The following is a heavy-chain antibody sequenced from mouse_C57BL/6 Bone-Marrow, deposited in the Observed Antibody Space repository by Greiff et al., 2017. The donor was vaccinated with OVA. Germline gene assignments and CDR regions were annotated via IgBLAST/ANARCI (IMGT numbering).Heavy chain of an antibody. J-gene: IGHJ2*01. Sequence: QVQLQQPGAELVMPGASVKLSCKASGYTFTSYWMHWVKQRPGQGLEWIGEIDPSDSYTNYNQKFKGKSILTVEKSSSTAYMQLSSLTSEDSAVYYCARCAQGYFDYWGQGTTLTVSS. CDR3: ARCAQGYFDY. CDR2: IDPSDSYT. D-gene: IGHD3-2*02. V-gene: IGHV1-69*01. CDR1: GYTFTSYW.